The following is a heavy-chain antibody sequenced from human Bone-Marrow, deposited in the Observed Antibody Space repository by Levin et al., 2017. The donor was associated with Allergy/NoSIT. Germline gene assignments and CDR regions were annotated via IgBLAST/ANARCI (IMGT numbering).Heavy chain of an antibody. V-gene: IGHV3-30*18. CDR3: AKDHLAFNWFDP. CDR2: ISYDGRNK. J-gene: IGHJ5*02. CDR1: EFTFSSYG. Sequence: AGESLKISCVASEFTFSSYGMHWVRQAPGKGLEWVAVISYDGRNKYYADSVKGRFTISRDNSKNTLYLQMNSLRAEDTAVYYCAKDHLAFNWFDPWGQGTLVTVSS.